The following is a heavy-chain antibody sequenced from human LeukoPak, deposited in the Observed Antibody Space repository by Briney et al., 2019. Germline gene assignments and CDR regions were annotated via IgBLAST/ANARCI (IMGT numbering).Heavy chain of an antibody. D-gene: IGHD4-17*01. V-gene: IGHV3-20*04. Sequence: GGSLRLSCAASGLTFDEYGLSWVRQGPGKGLEWVAGISWNGGITDYADSVKGRFTISRDNAKNSLYLQMSSLRVEDTALYYCAGLSVTTYHEFWGQGTLVTVSS. CDR3: AGLSVTTYHEF. CDR1: GLTFDEYG. J-gene: IGHJ4*02. CDR2: ISWNGGIT.